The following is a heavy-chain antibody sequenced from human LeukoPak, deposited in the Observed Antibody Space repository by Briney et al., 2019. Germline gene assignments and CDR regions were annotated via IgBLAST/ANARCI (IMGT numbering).Heavy chain of an antibody. CDR2: MNPDGSEK. CDR3: ARDRALYDSRRGYYYTEDDY. V-gene: IGHV3-7*01. J-gene: IGHJ4*02. D-gene: IGHD3-22*01. Sequence: GGSLRLSCAASGFTFSSYWMSWVRQAPGKGLEWVANMNPDGSEKYFLDSVKGRFSISRDNAKSSLYLQMNSLRGDDTAVYYCARDRALYDSRRGYYYTEDDYWGQGTLVTVSS. CDR1: GFTFSSYW.